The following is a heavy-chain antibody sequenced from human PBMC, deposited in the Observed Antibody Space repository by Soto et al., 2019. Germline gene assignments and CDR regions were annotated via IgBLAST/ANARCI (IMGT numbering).Heavy chain of an antibody. CDR1: GYTFTGYY. D-gene: IGHD3-22*01. CDR3: AKSGPYYDSHQGDY. J-gene: IGHJ4*02. CDR2: INPNSGGT. V-gene: IGHV1-2*02. Sequence: SVKVSCKASGYTFTGYYMHWVRQAPGQGLEWMGWINPNSGGTNYAQKFQGRVTMTRDTSISTAYMELSRLRSDDTAVYYCAKSGPYYDSHQGDYWGQGTLVTVSS.